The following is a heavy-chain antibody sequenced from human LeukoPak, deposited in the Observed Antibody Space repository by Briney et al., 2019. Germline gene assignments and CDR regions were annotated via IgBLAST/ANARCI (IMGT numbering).Heavy chain of an antibody. D-gene: IGHD1-26*01. CDR1: GFTFSSYG. CDR3: ARETVRSYLPLYYYYYVMDV. J-gene: IGHJ6*02. CDR2: IWYDGSNK. Sequence: GRSLRLSCAASGFTFSSYGMHWVRQAPGKGLEWVAVIWYDGSNKYYADSVKGRFTISRDNSKNTLYLQMNSLRAEDTAVYYCARETVRSYLPLYYYYYVMDVWGQGTTVTVSS. V-gene: IGHV3-33*01.